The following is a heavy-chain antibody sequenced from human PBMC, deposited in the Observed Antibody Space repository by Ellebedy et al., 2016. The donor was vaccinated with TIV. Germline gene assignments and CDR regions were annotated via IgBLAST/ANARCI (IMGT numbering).Heavy chain of an antibody. CDR2: IKKDGSEK. Sequence: GESLKISCAASGFTFSDYWMSWVRQAPGKGLEWVANIKKDGSEKYYVDSVKGRFTISRDTSKNSLYLQMNSLRAEDTAVSYCARGTWTRGSWGQGTLVTVSS. CDR3: ARGTWTRGS. D-gene: IGHD3/OR15-3a*01. J-gene: IGHJ5*02. V-gene: IGHV3-7*03. CDR1: GFTFSDYW.